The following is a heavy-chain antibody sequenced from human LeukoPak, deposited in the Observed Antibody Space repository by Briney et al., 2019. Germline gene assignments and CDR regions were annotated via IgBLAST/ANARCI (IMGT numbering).Heavy chain of an antibody. Sequence: ASVKVSCKSSGYTFTSYYIHWVRQAPGQGLEWMGIINPSVGSTTYAQKFQGRVTMTRDTSTSTVYMELSSLRSEDTAVYYCAREGPYSDSSRSRFDYWGQGTLVTVSS. J-gene: IGHJ4*02. D-gene: IGHD6-6*01. CDR3: AREGPYSDSSRSRFDY. V-gene: IGHV1-46*01. CDR2: INPSVGST. CDR1: GYTFTSYY.